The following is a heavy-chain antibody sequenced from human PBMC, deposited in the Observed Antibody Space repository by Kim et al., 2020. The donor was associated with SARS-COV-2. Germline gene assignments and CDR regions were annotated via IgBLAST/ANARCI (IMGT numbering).Heavy chain of an antibody. CDR3: ARKVVPAAISFYYYYGMDV. V-gene: IGHV4-39*07. J-gene: IGHJ6*02. D-gene: IGHD2-2*01. Sequence: SETLSLTCTVSGGSISSSSYYWGWIRQPPGKGLEWIGSIYYSGSTYYNPSLKSRVTISVDTSKNQFSLKLSSVTAADTAVYYCARKVVPAAISFYYYYGMDVWGQGTTVTVSS. CDR2: IYYSGST. CDR1: GGSISSSSYY.